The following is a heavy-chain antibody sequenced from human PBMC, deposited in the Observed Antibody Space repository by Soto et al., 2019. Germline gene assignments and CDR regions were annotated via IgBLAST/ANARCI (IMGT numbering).Heavy chain of an antibody. CDR1: GFTFSSYG. CDR2: ISYDGSNK. J-gene: IGHJ4*02. CDR3: AKDGSISSLLQLYYFDY. Sequence: QVQLVESGGGVVQPGRSLRLSCAASGFTFSSYGMHWVRQAPGKGLEWVAVISYDGSNKYYADSVKGRFTISRDNSKNTLYLQMNSRRAEDTAVYYWAKDGSISSLLQLYYFDYWGQGTLVTVSS. V-gene: IGHV3-30*18. D-gene: IGHD5-12*01.